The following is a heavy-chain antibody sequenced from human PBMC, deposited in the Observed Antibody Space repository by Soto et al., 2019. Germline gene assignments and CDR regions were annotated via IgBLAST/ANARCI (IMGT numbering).Heavy chain of an antibody. V-gene: IGHV3-23*01. J-gene: IGHJ4*02. CDR3: AKDQGGYYDSSGSY. CDR2: ISGSGGST. CDR1: GFTFSSYA. Sequence: GGSLRLSCAASGFTFSSYAMSWVRQAPGKGLEWVSAISGSGGSTYYADSVKGRFTISRDNSKNTLYLQMNSLRAEDTAVYYCAKDQGGYYDSSGSYWGQGTLVTVS. D-gene: IGHD3-22*01.